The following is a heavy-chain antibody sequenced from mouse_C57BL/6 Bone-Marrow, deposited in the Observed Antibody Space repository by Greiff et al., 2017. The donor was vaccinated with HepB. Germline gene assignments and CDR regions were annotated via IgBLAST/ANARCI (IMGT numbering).Heavy chain of an antibody. D-gene: IGHD2-3*01. V-gene: IGHV5-6*01. Sequence: EVMLVESGGDLVKPGGSLKLSCAASGFTFSSYGMSWVRQTPDKRLEWVATISSGGSYTYYPDSVKGRFTISRDNAKNTLYLQMSSLKSEDTAMYYCARLDDGYPYYYAMDYWGQGTSVTVSS. CDR2: ISSGGSYT. J-gene: IGHJ4*01. CDR1: GFTFSSYG. CDR3: ARLDDGYPYYYAMDY.